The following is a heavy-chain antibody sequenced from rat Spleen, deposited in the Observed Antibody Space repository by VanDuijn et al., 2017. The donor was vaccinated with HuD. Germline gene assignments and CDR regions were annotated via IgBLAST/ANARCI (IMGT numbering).Heavy chain of an antibody. V-gene: IGHV5-19*01. D-gene: IGHD3-8*01. CDR2: ISTGGGNT. Sequence: EVQLVESGGGLVQPGRSLKLSCAASGFTFSDYAMNWIRQAPTKGLEWVASISTGGGNTYYRDSVKGRFTISRDNTKSTLYLQMDSLRSEDTATYYCTTYSNLCPYWGQGVMVTVSS. CDR3: TTYSNLCPY. J-gene: IGHJ2*01. CDR1: GFTFSDYA.